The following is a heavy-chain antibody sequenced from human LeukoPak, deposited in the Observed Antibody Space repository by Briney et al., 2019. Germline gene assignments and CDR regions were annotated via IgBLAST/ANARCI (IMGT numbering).Heavy chain of an antibody. CDR1: GFTFSSYS. CDR3: ARPYSSGWYGDFDY. CDR2: ISYDGRNK. Sequence: GGSLRLSCAASGFTFSSYSMNWVRQAPGKGLEWVAVISYDGRNKYYADSVKGRFTISRDNSKNTLYLQMNSLRAEDTAVYYCARPYSSGWYGDFDYWGQGTLVSVSS. D-gene: IGHD6-19*01. J-gene: IGHJ4*02. V-gene: IGHV3-30*03.